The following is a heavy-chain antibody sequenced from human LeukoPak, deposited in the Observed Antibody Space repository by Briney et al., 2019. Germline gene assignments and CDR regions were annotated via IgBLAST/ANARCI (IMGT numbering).Heavy chain of an antibody. V-gene: IGHV4-39*01. CDR3: ATHEWGLGYSGGWSLGSVDY. J-gene: IGHJ4*02. CDR1: GFTFSSYW. Sequence: PGGSLRLSCAASGFTFSSYWMSWVRQPPGKGLEWIGSIYYSGSTYYNPSLKSRVTLSLDTSKHQFSLKLSSVTAADTAVYFCATHEWGLGYSGGWSLGSVDYWGQGTPVTVSS. D-gene: IGHD6-19*01. CDR2: IYYSGST.